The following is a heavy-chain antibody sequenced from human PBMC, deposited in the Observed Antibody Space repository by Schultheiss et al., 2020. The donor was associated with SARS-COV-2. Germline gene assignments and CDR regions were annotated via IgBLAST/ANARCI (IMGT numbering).Heavy chain of an antibody. CDR2: IYTGGST. D-gene: IGHD1-26*01. V-gene: IGHV4-4*07. Sequence: SETLSLTCNVSGDSISSYYWSWIRQPAGKGLEWIGRIYTGGSTNYNPSLKSRVTISVDTSKNQFSLKLSSVTAADTAVYYCARDGEGATGSSFDYWGQGTLVTVSS. J-gene: IGHJ4*02. CDR3: ARDGEGATGSSFDY. CDR1: GDSISSYY.